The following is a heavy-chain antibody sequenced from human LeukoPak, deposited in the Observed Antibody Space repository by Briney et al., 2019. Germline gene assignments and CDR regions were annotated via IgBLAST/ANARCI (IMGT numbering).Heavy chain of an antibody. V-gene: IGHV1-69*04. CDR2: IIPILGIA. CDR1: GFMFTKYG. D-gene: IGHD3-22*01. CDR3: ARVGGSSGYYRPR. Sequence: PGASVKVSCKASGFMFTKYGISWVRQAPGQGLEWMGRIIPILGIANYAQKFQGRVTITADKSTSTAYMELSSLRSEDTAVYYCARVGGSSGYYRPRWGQGTLVTVSS. J-gene: IGHJ4*02.